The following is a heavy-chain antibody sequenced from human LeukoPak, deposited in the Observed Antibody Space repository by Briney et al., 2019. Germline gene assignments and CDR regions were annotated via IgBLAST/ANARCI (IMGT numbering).Heavy chain of an antibody. CDR2: INPNSGGT. D-gene: IGHD3-22*01. CDR3: ARGLFLDYYDSSGYYNEDY. V-gene: IGHV1-2*02. Sequence: ASVKVSCKASGYTFTGYYMHWVRQAPGQGLEWMGWINPNSGGTNYAQKFQGRVTMTRDTSTSTVYMELSSLRSEDTAVYYCARGLFLDYYDSSGYYNEDYWGQGTLVTVSS. J-gene: IGHJ4*02. CDR1: GYTFTGYY.